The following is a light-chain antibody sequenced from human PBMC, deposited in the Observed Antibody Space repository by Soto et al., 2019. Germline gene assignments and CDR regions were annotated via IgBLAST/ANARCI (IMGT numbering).Light chain of an antibody. CDR3: QQYFRWPPWT. J-gene: IGKJ1*01. Sequence: EVLMTQSPATLSVSPGGRVTLSCRASLSVSSDLAWYQQKPGQAPTLLIYGASIRATGVPARFSGSGSGTDFTLTIDSLQSEDVADYYCQQYFRWPPWTFGQGTTVDI. V-gene: IGKV3-15*01. CDR1: LSVSSD. CDR2: GAS.